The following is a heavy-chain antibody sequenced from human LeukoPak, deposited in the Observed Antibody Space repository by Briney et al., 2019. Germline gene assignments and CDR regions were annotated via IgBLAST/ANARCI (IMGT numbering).Heavy chain of an antibody. D-gene: IGHD2-2*01. CDR3: ATGRTDIVVVPATLRNYYFDY. CDR2: ISLYNGDT. V-gene: IGHV1-18*01. Sequence: ASVKVSCKASGYTFISYGISWVRQAPGQGLEWMGWISLYNGDTNYAQKFQGRVTMTTDTSTSTAYMELSSLRSEDTAVYYCATGRTDIVVVPATLRNYYFDYWGQGTLVTVSS. CDR1: GYTFISYG. J-gene: IGHJ4*02.